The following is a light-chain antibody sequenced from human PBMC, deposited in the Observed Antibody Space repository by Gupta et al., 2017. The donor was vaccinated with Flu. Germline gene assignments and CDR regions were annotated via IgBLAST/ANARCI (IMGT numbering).Light chain of an antibody. Sequence: QPVLIQPPSASGTPGPRVTISCAGSSSNLGNDYVYWYHQLPGRAPKLLMYRDNQRPSGVPDRFSGSKSGTSASLAISGLRSEDEADYYCVVWDDSLSSYLFGTGTKVTVL. V-gene: IGLV1-47*01. J-gene: IGLJ1*01. CDR3: VVWDDSLSSYL. CDR2: RDN. CDR1: SSNLGNDY.